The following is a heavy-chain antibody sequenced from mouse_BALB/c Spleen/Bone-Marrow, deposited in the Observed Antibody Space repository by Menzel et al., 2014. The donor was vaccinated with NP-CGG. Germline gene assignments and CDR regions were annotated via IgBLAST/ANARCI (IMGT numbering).Heavy chain of an antibody. D-gene: IGHD2-1*01. Sequence: EVQRVESGGGLVQPGGSRKLSCAASGFTFSSFGMYWVRQAPEKGLEWVAYISSGSSTIYYADTVKGRFTISRDNPKNTLFLQMSSLRSEDTAMYYCARGGNYAWFAYWGQGTLVTVSA. CDR3: ARGGNYAWFAY. J-gene: IGHJ3*01. CDR1: GFTFSSFG. CDR2: ISSGSSTI. V-gene: IGHV5-17*02.